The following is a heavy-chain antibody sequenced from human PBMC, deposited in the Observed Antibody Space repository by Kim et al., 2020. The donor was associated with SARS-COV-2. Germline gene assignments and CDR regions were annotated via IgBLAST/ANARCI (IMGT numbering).Heavy chain of an antibody. Sequence: SETLSLTCTVSGGSISSYYWSWIRQPPGKGLEWVGYIYYSGSTNYNPSLKSRVTISVDTSKNQFSLKLSSVTAADTAVYYCASTVTLYYFDYWGQGTLVTVSS. CDR3: ASTVTLYYFDY. CDR1: GGSISSYY. D-gene: IGHD3-16*02. V-gene: IGHV4-59*13. CDR2: IYYSGST. J-gene: IGHJ4*02.